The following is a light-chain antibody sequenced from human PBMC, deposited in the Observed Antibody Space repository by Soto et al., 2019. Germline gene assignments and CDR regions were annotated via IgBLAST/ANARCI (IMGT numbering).Light chain of an antibody. Sequence: DINMTQSPSTLSASAGDRVNITCRASQDISTWLAWYQQKPGKAPKLLIYKASSLESEVPSRFSGSGSGTEFTLTINSLQPDDFASYFCQQYNTYPFTFGQWTKLEIQ. J-gene: IGKJ2*01. CDR3: QQYNTYPFT. CDR1: QDISTW. V-gene: IGKV1-5*03. CDR2: KAS.